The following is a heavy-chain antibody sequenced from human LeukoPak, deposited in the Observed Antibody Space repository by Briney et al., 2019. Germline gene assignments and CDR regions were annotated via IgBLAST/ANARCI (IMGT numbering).Heavy chain of an antibody. Sequence: GRSLRLSCAASGFTFDDYAMHWVRQAPGKGLEWVSGISWSSGSIGYADSVKGRFTISRDNAKNSLYLQMNSLRAEDTALYYCAKDSGYSSSWSRNWFDPWGQGTLVTVSS. D-gene: IGHD6-13*01. CDR3: AKDSGYSSSWSRNWFDP. CDR2: ISWSSGSI. CDR1: GFTFDDYA. V-gene: IGHV3-9*01. J-gene: IGHJ5*02.